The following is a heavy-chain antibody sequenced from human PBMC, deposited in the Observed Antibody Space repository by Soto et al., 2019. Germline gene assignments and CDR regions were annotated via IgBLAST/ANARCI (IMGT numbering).Heavy chain of an antibody. CDR1: GYTFTGYY. V-gene: IGHV1-2*02. J-gene: IGHJ3*02. CDR2: INPNRGGT. D-gene: IGHD6-19*01. Sequence: ASVKVSCKASGYTFTGYYMHWVRQTPGQGLEWMGWINPNRGGTNYEQKFQGRVTMTRDTSISTAYMELSRLRSDDTAVYYCARRQSIAVAGSLFNAFDIWGQGTMVTVSS. CDR3: ARRQSIAVAGSLFNAFDI.